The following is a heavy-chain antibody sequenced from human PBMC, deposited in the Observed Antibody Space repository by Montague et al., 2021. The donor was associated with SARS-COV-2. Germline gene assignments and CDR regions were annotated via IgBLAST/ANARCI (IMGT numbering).Heavy chain of an antibody. CDR2: INHSGST. D-gene: IGHD3-10*01. Sequence: SETLSLTCAVYGGSFSGYYWCWIRQPPGKGLEWIGEINHSGSTNYNPPPKSRVTILVDTSKYQFSLKLCSVTAADTAVYYCARVRYYGSGTSLGMDVWGQGTTVTVSS. CDR1: GGSFSGYY. V-gene: IGHV4-34*01. J-gene: IGHJ6*02. CDR3: ARVRYYGSGTSLGMDV.